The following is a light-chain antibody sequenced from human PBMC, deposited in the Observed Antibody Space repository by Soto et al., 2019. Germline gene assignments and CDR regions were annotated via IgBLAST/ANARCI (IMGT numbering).Light chain of an antibody. CDR3: SSYTTSSTLV. V-gene: IGLV2-14*01. CDR2: EVS. CDR1: SSDVGIYNY. J-gene: IGLJ3*02. Sequence: QSALTQPASVSGSPGQSITISCTGTSSDVGIYNYVSWYQQHPGKAPKLMIYEVSNRPSGVSNRFSGPKSGNTASLTISGLQAEDEADYYCSSYTTSSTLVFGGGTKVTVL.